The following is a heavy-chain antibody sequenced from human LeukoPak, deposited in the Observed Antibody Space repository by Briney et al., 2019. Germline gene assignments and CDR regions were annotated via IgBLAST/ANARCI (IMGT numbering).Heavy chain of an antibody. Sequence: GESLKISCKGSGYSFTSHWIGWVRQMPGKGLEWMGIIYPGDSDTRYSPSFQGQVTISADKSISTAYLQWSSLKASDTAMYYCARLGWYCSSTSCRHFDYWGQGTLVTVSS. CDR3: ARLGWYCSSTSCRHFDY. CDR2: IYPGDSDT. D-gene: IGHD2-2*01. CDR1: GYSFTSHW. J-gene: IGHJ4*02. V-gene: IGHV5-51*01.